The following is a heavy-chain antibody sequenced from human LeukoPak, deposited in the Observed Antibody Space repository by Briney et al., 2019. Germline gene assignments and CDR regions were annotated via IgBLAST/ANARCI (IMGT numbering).Heavy chain of an antibody. Sequence: GGSLRLSCATSGFTFGSYAMTWVRQAPGKGLEWVSTISGSGGNSYYADSVKGGFTISRDNSKNTLYLQMNSLRAEDTAVYYCARNGLLPNAKEYFQQWGQGTLVTVSS. CDR3: ARNGLLPNAKEYFQQ. D-gene: IGHD2-2*01. CDR2: ISGSGGNS. CDR1: GFTFGSYA. V-gene: IGHV3-23*01. J-gene: IGHJ1*01.